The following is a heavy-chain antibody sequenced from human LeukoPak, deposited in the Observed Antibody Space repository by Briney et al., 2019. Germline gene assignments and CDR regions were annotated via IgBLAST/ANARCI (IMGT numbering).Heavy chain of an antibody. D-gene: IGHD6-13*01. J-gene: IGHJ6*04. Sequence: SETLSLTCTVSGYSISSGYYWGWIRQPPGKGLEWIGSIYHSGSTYYNPSLKSRVTISVDTSKNQFSLKLSSVPAADTAVYYCAREAVAAAGVGMDVWGKGTTVTVSS. CDR2: IYHSGST. V-gene: IGHV4-38-2*02. CDR1: GYSISSGYY. CDR3: AREAVAAAGVGMDV.